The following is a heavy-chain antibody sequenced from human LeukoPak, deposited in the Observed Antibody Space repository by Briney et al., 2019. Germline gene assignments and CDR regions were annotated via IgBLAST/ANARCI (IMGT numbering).Heavy chain of an antibody. Sequence: PGGSLRLSCAASGFTVSSNYMSWVRQAPGKGLEWVSVIYTGGTTYYADSVKGRFTISRDNSKNTLYLQMNSLRAEDTAVYYCARGTLHYYFDYWGQGTLVTVSS. J-gene: IGHJ4*02. CDR3: ARGTLHYYFDY. CDR1: GFTVSSNY. V-gene: IGHV3-53*01. D-gene: IGHD1-14*01. CDR2: IYTGGTT.